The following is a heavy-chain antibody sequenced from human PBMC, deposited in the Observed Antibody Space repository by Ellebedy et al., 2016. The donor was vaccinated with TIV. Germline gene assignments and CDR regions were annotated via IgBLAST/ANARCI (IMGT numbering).Heavy chain of an antibody. D-gene: IGHD6-13*01. CDR3: AREMGIAAAGTSYYYGMDV. J-gene: IGHJ6*02. CDR2: IWYDGSNK. V-gene: IGHV3-33*08. Sequence: GESLKISCAASGFTFSSYGMHWVRQAPGKGLEWVAVIWYDGSNKYYADSVKGRFTISRDNSKNTLYLQMNSLRAEDTAVYYCAREMGIAAAGTSYYYGMDVWGQGTTVTVSS. CDR1: GFTFSSYG.